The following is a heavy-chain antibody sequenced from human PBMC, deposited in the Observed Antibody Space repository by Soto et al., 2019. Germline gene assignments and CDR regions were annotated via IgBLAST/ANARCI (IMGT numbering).Heavy chain of an antibody. J-gene: IGHJ4*02. Sequence: EVQLVESGGGLVQPGGSLRLSCADSGFTFSDHYMDWVRQAPGKGLEWVGRSRNKANSYSTEYAASVKGRFTISRDESKTSLYLQMNSLKTEDTAVYYCARFSGSYTRGLDYCGQGTLVTVSS. CDR3: ARFSGSYTRGLDY. CDR2: SRNKANSYST. CDR1: GFTFSDHY. D-gene: IGHD1-26*01. V-gene: IGHV3-72*01.